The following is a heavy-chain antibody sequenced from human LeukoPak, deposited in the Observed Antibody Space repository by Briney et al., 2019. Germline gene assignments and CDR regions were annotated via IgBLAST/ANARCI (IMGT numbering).Heavy chain of an antibody. Sequence: ASVKVSCKASGYTFTSYGINWVRQAPGQGLEWMGWMNPNSGNTGYAQKFQGRVTMTRNTSISTAYMELRSLRSDDTAVYYCARGLEWLTRRHTWFDPWGQGTLVTVSS. CDR3: ARGLEWLTRRHTWFDP. CDR2: MNPNSGNT. CDR1: GYTFTSYG. D-gene: IGHD3-3*01. J-gene: IGHJ5*02. V-gene: IGHV1-8*02.